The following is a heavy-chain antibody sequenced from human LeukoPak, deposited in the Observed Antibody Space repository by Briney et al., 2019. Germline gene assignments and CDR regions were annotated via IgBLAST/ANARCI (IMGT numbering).Heavy chain of an antibody. CDR2: ISSSSSYI. CDR3: ARSSGYYYASWNFDY. V-gene: IGHV3-21*01. Sequence: GGSLRLSCAASGFTFSSYSVNWVRPAPGKGREWVSSISSSSSYIYYADSVKGRFTISRDNAKNSLYLQMNSLRDEDTAVYYCARSSGYYYASWNFDYWGQGTLVTVSS. D-gene: IGHD3-22*01. CDR1: GFTFSSYS. J-gene: IGHJ4*02.